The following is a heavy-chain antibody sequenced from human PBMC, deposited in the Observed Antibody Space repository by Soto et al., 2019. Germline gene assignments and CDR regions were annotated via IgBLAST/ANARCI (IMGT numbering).Heavy chain of an antibody. Sequence: GASLQISCNGSGYTFTDYWIGWVRQLPGKGLEWMGIIYPGDSDTRYSPSFQGHVTITVDKSTSTAYLQWNTLKASDTAMYYCARQSSNVRYYYYAMYGWGQGTAVSVSS. CDR1: GYTFTDYW. D-gene: IGHD4-4*01. CDR3: ARQSSNVRYYYYAMYG. J-gene: IGHJ6*02. V-gene: IGHV5-51*01. CDR2: IYPGDSDT.